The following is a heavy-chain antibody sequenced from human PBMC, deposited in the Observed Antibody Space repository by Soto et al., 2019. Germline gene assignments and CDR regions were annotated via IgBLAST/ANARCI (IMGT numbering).Heavy chain of an antibody. D-gene: IGHD4-17*01. CDR1: GGSISSGGYS. Sequence: QLQLQESGSGLVKPSQTLSLTCAVSGGSISSGGYSWSWIRQPPGKGLEWIGYIYHSGSTYYNPSLKSRVXXXGXXSKNQFSLKLSSVTAADTAVYYCARAMTTVTTLDYWGQGTLVTVSS. CDR3: ARAMTTVTTLDY. CDR2: IYHSGST. V-gene: IGHV4-30-2*01. J-gene: IGHJ4*02.